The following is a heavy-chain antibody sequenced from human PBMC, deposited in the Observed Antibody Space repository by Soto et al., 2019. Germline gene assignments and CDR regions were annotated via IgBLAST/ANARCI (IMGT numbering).Heavy chain of an antibody. V-gene: IGHV3-23*01. Sequence: GGSLRLSCAASGFTFSTYGMSWVRQAPGKGLEWVSAISNSGGSTSYTGSVRGRFTISRDNSKNMVYLQMNSLRADDTAVYFCAKGAQSNQYYFDFWGQGTLVTVSS. CDR3: AKGAQSNQYYFDF. J-gene: IGHJ4*02. CDR2: ISNSGGST. CDR1: GFTFSTYG. D-gene: IGHD2-2*01.